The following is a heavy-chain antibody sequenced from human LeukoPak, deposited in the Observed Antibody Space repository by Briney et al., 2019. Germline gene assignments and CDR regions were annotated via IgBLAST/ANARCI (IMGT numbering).Heavy chain of an antibody. CDR2: TYYRSKWYN. V-gene: IGHV6-1*01. CDR3: ARGKSAPPMVRRNNWFDP. Sequence: SQTLSLTCAISGDSVSSNSAAWNWIRQSPSRGLEWLGRTYYRSKWYNDYAVSVKSRITINPDTSKNQFSLQLNSVTPEDTAVYYCARGKSAPPMVRRNNWFDPWGQGTLVTVSS. J-gene: IGHJ5*02. CDR1: GDSVSSNSAA. D-gene: IGHD3-10*01.